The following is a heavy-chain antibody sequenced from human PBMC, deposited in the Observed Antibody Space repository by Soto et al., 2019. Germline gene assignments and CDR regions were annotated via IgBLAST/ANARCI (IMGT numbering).Heavy chain of an antibody. CDR2: ITTSGSSI. CDR3: ARNAGEFNCYGGNMDV. Sequence: QLVESWGDLVQPGGSLRLSWAPSGFTFSKYTMNLVRQAPGTGLEWVAYITTSGSSISYADSVKGRVTISRENAKNSLYLQMYSLRADDTALYYCARNAGEFNCYGGNMDVWGEGTTVTVSS. V-gene: IGHV3-48*01. J-gene: IGHJ6*03. CDR1: GFTFSKYT. D-gene: IGHD2-21*01.